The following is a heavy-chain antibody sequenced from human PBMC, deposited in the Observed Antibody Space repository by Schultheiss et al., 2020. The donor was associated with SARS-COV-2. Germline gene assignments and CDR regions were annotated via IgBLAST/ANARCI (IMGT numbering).Heavy chain of an antibody. Sequence: SETLSLTCTVSGGSISSYYWSWIRQPPGKGLEWIGYIYYSGSTNYNPSLKSRVTISVDTSKNQFSLKLSSVTAADTAVYYCARGRYFDWLGNFDYWGQGTLVTVSS. J-gene: IGHJ4*02. CDR1: GGSISSYY. CDR2: IYYSGST. D-gene: IGHD3-9*01. V-gene: IGHV4-59*01. CDR3: ARGRYFDWLGNFDY.